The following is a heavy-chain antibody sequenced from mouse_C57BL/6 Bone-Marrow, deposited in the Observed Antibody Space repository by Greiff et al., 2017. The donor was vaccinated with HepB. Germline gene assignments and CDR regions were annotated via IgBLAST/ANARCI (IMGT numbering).Heavy chain of an antibody. CDR1: GFNIKDDY. V-gene: IGHV14-4*01. J-gene: IGHJ2*01. CDR2: IDPENGDT. CDR3: TTGYGTYFDY. Sequence: VQLQQSGAELVRPGASVKLSCTASGFNIKDDYMHWVKQRPEQGLEWIGWIDPENGDTEYASKFQGKATITADTSSNTAYLQLSSLTSEDTAVYYCTTGYGTYFDYWGQGTTLTVSS. D-gene: IGHD2-1*01.